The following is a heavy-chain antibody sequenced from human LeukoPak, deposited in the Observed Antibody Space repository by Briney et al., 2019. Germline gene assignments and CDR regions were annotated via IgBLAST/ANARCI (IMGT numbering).Heavy chain of an antibody. V-gene: IGHV3-23*01. D-gene: IGHD6-13*01. J-gene: IGHJ4*02. CDR3: ATRGGGSSSWYENYFDY. CDR1: GFTFSSYA. CDR2: ISGSGGST. Sequence: GGSLRLSCAASGFTFSSYAMSWVRQAPGEGVEWVSAISGSGGSTYYADSVKGRFTISRDNSKNTLYLQMNSLRAEDTAVYYCATRGGGSSSWYENYFDYWGQGTLVTVSS.